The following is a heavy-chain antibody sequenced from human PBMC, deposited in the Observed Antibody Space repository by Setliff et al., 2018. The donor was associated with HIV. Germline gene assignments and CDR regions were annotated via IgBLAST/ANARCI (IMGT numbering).Heavy chain of an antibody. V-gene: IGHV4-30-4*08. J-gene: IGHJ5*02. Sequence: KASETLSLTCTVSGGSISSGDYFWSWIRQPPGKGLEWIGYIYYGGSTYYNPSLKSRVTISVDTSKNQFSLKLSSVTAADTAVYYCARAGGSGSYYWFDPWGQGTLVTVSS. CDR2: IYYGGST. CDR1: GGSISSGDYF. D-gene: IGHD3-10*01. CDR3: ARAGGSGSYYWFDP.